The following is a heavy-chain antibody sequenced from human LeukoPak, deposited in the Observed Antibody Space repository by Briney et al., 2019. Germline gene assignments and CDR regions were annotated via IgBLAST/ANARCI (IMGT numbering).Heavy chain of an antibody. CDR1: GYTFTGYY. J-gene: IGHJ6*03. CDR2: INPNSGGT. D-gene: IGHD4-11*01. Sequence: ASVKVSCKAFGYTFTGYYMHWVRQAPGQGLEWMGWINPNSGGTNYAQKFQGRVTMTRDTSISTAYMELSRLRSDDTAVYYCARDPQLSSNFGYCYYYMDVWGKGTTVTVSS. CDR3: ARDPQLSSNFGYCYYYMDV. V-gene: IGHV1-2*02.